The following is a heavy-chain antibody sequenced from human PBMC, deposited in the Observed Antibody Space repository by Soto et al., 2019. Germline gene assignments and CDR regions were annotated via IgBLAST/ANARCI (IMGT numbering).Heavy chain of an antibody. Sequence: QVQLQESGPGLVKPSQTLSLTCTVSGGSISSGEYYWSWLRQPPGKGLEWLGYISNTGSTFYTPSLTSRLIMSLDASKNQFALQLSYVSASDTAVYYCARESKSGAFRGGRRTYSYVMDVWGRGTTLIVSS. CDR2: ISNTGST. J-gene: IGHJ6*02. D-gene: IGHD3-16*01. CDR1: GGSISSGEYY. CDR3: ARESKSGAFRGGRRTYSYVMDV. V-gene: IGHV4-30-4*01.